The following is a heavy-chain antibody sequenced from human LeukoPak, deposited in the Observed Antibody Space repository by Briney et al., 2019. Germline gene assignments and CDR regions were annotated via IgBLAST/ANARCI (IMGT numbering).Heavy chain of an antibody. CDR1: GGSFSGYY. D-gene: IGHD5-24*01. CDR3: ARGQMTTSREGGDYFDY. J-gene: IGHJ4*02. CDR2: INHSGST. Sequence: SETLSLTCAVYGGSFSGYYWSWIRQPPGKGLEWIGEINHSGSTNYNPSLESRVTISVDTSKNQFSLKLSSVTAADTAVYYCARGQMTTSREGGDYFDYWGQGTLVTVSS. V-gene: IGHV4-34*01.